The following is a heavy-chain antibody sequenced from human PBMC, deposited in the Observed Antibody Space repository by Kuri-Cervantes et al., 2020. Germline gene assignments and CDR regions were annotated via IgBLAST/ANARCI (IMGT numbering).Heavy chain of an antibody. CDR3: ARVHCSGGSCYSSHYGMDV. V-gene: IGHV1-8*01. D-gene: IGHD2-15*01. CDR2: MNPNSGNT. Sequence: GGSLRLSCKASGYTFTSYDINWVRQATGQGLEWMGWMNPNSGNTGYAQKFQGRVTMTRNTSISTAYMELSSLRSEDTAVYYCARVHCSGGSCYSSHYGMDVWGQGTTVTVSS. CDR1: GYTFTSYD. J-gene: IGHJ6*02.